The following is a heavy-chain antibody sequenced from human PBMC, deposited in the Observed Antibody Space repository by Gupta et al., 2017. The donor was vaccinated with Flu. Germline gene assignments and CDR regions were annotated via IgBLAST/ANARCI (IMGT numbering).Heavy chain of an antibody. V-gene: IGHV1-2*02. CDR2: INPNSGGT. CDR3: ARDNSPLGRGGYWRATPHR. J-gene: IGHJ5*02. D-gene: IGHD3-22*01. Sequence: QVQLVQSGAEVKKPGASVKVSCKASGYTFTGYYMHWVRQAPGQGLEWMGWINPNSGGTNYAQKFQGRVTMTRDTSISTAYMELSRLRSDDTAVYYCARDNSPLGRGGYWRATPHRWGQGTLVTVSS. CDR1: GYTFTGYY.